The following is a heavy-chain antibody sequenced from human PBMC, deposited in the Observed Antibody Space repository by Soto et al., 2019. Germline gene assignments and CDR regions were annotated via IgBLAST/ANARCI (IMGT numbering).Heavy chain of an antibody. CDR1: GYTFTSYA. V-gene: IGHV7-4-1*01. CDR3: ARGVGIAAAGDNWFDP. D-gene: IGHD6-13*01. Sequence: ASVKVSCKASGYTFTSYAMNWVRQAPGQGLEWMGWINTNTGNPTYAQGFTGRFVFSLDTSVSTAYLQICSLKAEDTAVYYCARGVGIAAAGDNWFDPWGQGTLVTVSS. CDR2: INTNTGNP. J-gene: IGHJ5*02.